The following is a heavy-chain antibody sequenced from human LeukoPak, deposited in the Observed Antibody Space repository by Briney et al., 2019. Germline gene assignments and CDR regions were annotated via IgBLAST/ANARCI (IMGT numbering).Heavy chain of an antibody. Sequence: SETLSLTCTVSSGSISSYYWSWIRQPPGKGLEWIGYMHYSGSTNYNPSLKSRVTISVDTSKNQFSLKLSSVTAADTAVYYCARWILYSSGSYSDYWGQGTLVTVSS. CDR3: ARWILYSSGSYSDY. CDR2: MHYSGST. V-gene: IGHV4-59*01. CDR1: SGSISSYY. D-gene: IGHD3-10*01. J-gene: IGHJ4*02.